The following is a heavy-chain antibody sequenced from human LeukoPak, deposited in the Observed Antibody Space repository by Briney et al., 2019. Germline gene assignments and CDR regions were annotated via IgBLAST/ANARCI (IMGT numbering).Heavy chain of an antibody. J-gene: IGHJ4*02. D-gene: IGHD6-19*01. Sequence: GASVNVSCKASGYTFTGYYMHWVRQAPGQGLEWMGWINPNSGGTNYAQKFQGRVTMTRDTSISTAYMELSRLRSDDTAVYYCARENIAVAGTVDYWGQGTLVTVSS. CDR1: GYTFTGYY. CDR2: INPNSGGT. CDR3: ARENIAVAGTVDY. V-gene: IGHV1-2*02.